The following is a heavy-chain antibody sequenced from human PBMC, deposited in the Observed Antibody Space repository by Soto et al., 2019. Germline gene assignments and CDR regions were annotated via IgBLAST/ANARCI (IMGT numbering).Heavy chain of an antibody. CDR2: INHSGST. Sequence: SETLSLTCAVYGGSFSGYYWSWIRQPPGKGLEWIGEINHSGSTNYNPSLKSRVTISVDTSKNQFSLKLSSVTAADTAVYYCARGLGCSGGSCYGIGFDYWGQGTLVTVSS. CDR3: ARGLGCSGGSCYGIGFDY. J-gene: IGHJ4*02. D-gene: IGHD2-15*01. V-gene: IGHV4-34*01. CDR1: GGSFSGYY.